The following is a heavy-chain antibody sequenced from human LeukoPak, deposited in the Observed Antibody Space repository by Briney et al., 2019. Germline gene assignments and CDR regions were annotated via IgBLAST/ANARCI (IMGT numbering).Heavy chain of an antibody. CDR1: GFTFSTYA. J-gene: IGHJ4*02. D-gene: IGHD6-13*01. V-gene: IGHV3-64D*06. CDR3: VNGDQSSWYRTLLY. CDR2: ISSNGGST. Sequence: GGSLRLSCSASGFTFSTYAMHWVRQAPEKGLEYVSAISSNGGSTYYADSVKGRFTISRDNSKNTLYLQMSSLITEDTAVYYCVNGDQSSWYRTLLYWGQGTLVTVSS.